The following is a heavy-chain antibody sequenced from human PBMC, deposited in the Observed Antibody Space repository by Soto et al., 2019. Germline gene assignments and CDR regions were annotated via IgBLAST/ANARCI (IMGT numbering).Heavy chain of an antibody. J-gene: IGHJ3*01. Sequence: EVQLVESGGGLVQPGESLRLSCAASGFTFDYYWMHWVRQAPGKGLVWVSRVHSDGTTTTYADSVKGRFTISRDNARNAVSRQRSSLRAEDTAIYYCARGDRGGFDLWGHGTVVTVSS. CDR1: GFTFDYYW. CDR2: VHSDGTTT. D-gene: IGHD3-10*01. V-gene: IGHV3-74*01. CDR3: ARGDRGGFDL.